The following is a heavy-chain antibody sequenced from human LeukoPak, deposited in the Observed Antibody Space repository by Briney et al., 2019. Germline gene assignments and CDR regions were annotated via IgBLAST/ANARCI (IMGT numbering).Heavy chain of an antibody. J-gene: IGHJ6*02. CDR3: AKDFSSGTYYPYYYYGMDV. CDR1: GFTFDDYA. V-gene: IGHV3-43*02. CDR2: ISGDGGST. D-gene: IGHD3-10*01. Sequence: GGSLRLSCAASGFTFDDYAMHWVRHAPGKGLEWVSLISGDGGSTYYADSVKGRFTISRDNSKNSLYLQMNSLRTEDTALYYCAKDFSSGTYYPYYYYGMDVWGQGTTVTVSS.